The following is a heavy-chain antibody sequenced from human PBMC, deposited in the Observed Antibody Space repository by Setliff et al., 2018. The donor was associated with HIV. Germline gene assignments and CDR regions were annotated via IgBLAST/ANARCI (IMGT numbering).Heavy chain of an antibody. D-gene: IGHD6-19*01. CDR2: IIPMSGVP. CDR1: RSTFNSHT. Sequence: GASVKVSCKASRSTFNSHTINWVRQAPGQGLEWMGGIIPMSGVPKYAQKFQGRVTITADKSTSTAYMELSSLRSEDTAVYYCARNPEMAALNYFYYYMDVWGKGTTVTVSS. V-gene: IGHV1-69*10. J-gene: IGHJ6*03. CDR3: ARNPEMAALNYFYYYMDV.